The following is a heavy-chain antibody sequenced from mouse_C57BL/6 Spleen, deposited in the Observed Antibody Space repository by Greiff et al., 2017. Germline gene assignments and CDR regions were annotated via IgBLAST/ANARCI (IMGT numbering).Heavy chain of an antibody. Sequence: EVQLQESGPELVKPGASVKISCKASGYTFTDYYMNWVKQSHGKSLEWIGDINPNNGGTSYNQKFKGKATLTVDKSSSTAYMELRSLTSEDSAVYYCASGTGTGFADWGQGTLVTVSA. J-gene: IGHJ3*01. CDR2: INPNNGGT. CDR1: GYTFTDYY. D-gene: IGHD4-1*01. CDR3: ASGTGTGFAD. V-gene: IGHV1-26*01.